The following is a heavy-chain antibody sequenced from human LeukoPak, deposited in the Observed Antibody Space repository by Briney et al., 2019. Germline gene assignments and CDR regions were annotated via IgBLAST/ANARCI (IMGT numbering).Heavy chain of an antibody. CDR3: ARLTFYYGSSGYLGWFDP. Sequence: PGGSLRLSCAASGFTFSNYWMSWVRQAPGKGLGWVANIKQDGSEKHYVDSVKGRFTISRDNAKNSLSLQMNSLRAEDTAVYYCARLTFYYGSSGYLGWFDPWGQGTLVTVSS. D-gene: IGHD3-22*01. CDR2: IKQDGSEK. CDR1: GFTFSNYW. J-gene: IGHJ5*02. V-gene: IGHV3-7*01.